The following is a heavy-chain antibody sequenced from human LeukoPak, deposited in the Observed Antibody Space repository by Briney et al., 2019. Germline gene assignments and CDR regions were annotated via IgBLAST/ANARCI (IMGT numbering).Heavy chain of an antibody. Sequence: GGSLRLSCAASGFTSSSYAMSWVRQAPGKGLEWVSAISGSGGSTYYADSVKGRFTISRDNSKNTLYLQMNSLRAEDTAVYYCAKDPAATYYYDSSGLTFDYWGQGTLVTVSS. V-gene: IGHV3-23*01. CDR1: GFTSSSYA. J-gene: IGHJ4*02. CDR3: AKDPAATYYYDSSGLTFDY. CDR2: ISGSGGST. D-gene: IGHD3-22*01.